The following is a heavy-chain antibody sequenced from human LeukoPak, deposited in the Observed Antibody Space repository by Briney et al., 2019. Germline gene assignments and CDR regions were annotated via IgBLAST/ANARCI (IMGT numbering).Heavy chain of an antibody. D-gene: IGHD5-24*01. J-gene: IGHJ6*03. V-gene: IGHV1-58*02. CDR1: GFTFRTSA. CDR3: AAMAYYYYMDV. CDR2: IVVGTGNT. Sequence: GASVKVSCKASGFTFRTSAIQWMRQARGQRPEWIGWIVVGTGNTTYAQRFQDGVTITRDMSTNTAYMELSALRSEDTAVYYCAAMAYYYYMDVWGEGTTVTVSS.